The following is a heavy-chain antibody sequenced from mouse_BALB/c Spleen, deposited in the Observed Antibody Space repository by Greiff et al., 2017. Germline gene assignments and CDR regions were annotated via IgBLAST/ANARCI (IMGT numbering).Heavy chain of an antibody. CDR2: IWAGGST. D-gene: IGHD1-1*01. CDR1: GFSLTSSG. J-gene: IGHJ3*01. CDR3: AREGYYGSTWFAY. V-gene: IGHV2-9*02. Sequence: VHLVESGPGLVAPSQSLSITCTVSGFSLTSSGVHWVRQPPGKGLEWLGVIWAGGSTNYNSALMSRLSISKDNSKSQVFLKMNSLQTDDTAMYYCAREGYYGSTWFAYWGQGTLVTVSA.